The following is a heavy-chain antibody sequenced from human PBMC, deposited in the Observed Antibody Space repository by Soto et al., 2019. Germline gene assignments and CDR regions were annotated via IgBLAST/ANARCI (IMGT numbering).Heavy chain of an antibody. V-gene: IGHV3-30*09. D-gene: IGHD5-18*01. J-gene: IGHJ4*02. CDR2: ISYGGSNK. CDR3: ARDLGYSYGRNPNGLFDY. Sequence: QSVGSLRLSCAASGFTFSSYAMHWVRQAPGKGLEWVAVISYGGSNKYYADSVKGRFAISRDNSKNTLYLQMNSLRAEDTAVYYCARDLGYSYGRNPNGLFDYWGQGTLVTVSS. CDR1: GFTFSSYA.